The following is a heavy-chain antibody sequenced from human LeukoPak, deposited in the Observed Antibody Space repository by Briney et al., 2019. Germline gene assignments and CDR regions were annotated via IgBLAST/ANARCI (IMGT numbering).Heavy chain of an antibody. Sequence: GGSLRLSCAASGFTFSSYAMSWVRQAPGKGLEWVSAISGSGGSTYYADSVKGRFTISRDNSKNTLYLQMNSLRAEDTAVYYCTKLGGSLGGSYYLNYFDYWGQGTLVTVPS. CDR2: ISGSGGST. V-gene: IGHV3-23*01. CDR3: TKLGGSLGGSYYLNYFDY. D-gene: IGHD1-26*01. CDR1: GFTFSSYA. J-gene: IGHJ4*02.